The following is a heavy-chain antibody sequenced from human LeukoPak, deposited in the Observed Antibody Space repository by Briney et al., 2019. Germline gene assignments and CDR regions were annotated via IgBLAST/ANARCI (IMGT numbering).Heavy chain of an antibody. Sequence: PSETLSLTCSVAGGSVSSYFWRWIRQPAGKGLEWIGRIYSSGTTNYNPSLKSRVTMSVDTSKNQFSLKLSSVTAADTAVYYCARSRPYCGGDCYPPLGWYFDLWGRGTLVTVSS. CDR1: GGSVSSYF. V-gene: IGHV4-4*07. CDR2: IYSSGTT. D-gene: IGHD2-21*02. CDR3: ARSRPYCGGDCYPPLGWYFDL. J-gene: IGHJ2*01.